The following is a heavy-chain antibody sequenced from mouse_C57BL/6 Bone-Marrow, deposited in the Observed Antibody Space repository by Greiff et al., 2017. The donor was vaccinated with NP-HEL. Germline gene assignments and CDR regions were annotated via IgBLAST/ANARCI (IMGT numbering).Heavy chain of an antibody. D-gene: IGHD2-1*01. CDR2: IRLKSDNYAT. CDR3: TTFYYTFAY. V-gene: IGHV6-3*01. J-gene: IGHJ3*01. CDR1: GFTFSNYW. Sequence: EVQLQESGGGLVQPGGSMKLSCVASGFTFSNYWMNWVRQSPEKGLEWVAQIRLKSDNYATHYAESVKGRFTISRDDSKSSVYLQMNNLRAEDTGIYYCTTFYYTFAYWGQGTLVTVSA.